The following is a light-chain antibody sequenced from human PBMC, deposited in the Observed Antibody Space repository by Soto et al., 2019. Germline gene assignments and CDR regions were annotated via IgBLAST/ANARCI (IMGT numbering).Light chain of an antibody. CDR3: SSYTSSSTHWV. J-gene: IGLJ3*02. V-gene: IGLV2-14*01. CDR1: SSDVGGYNY. Sequence: ALTQPASVSGSPGQSITISCTGTSSDVGGYNYVSWYQQHPGKAPKFMIYEVSNRPSGVSNRFSGSKSGNTASLTISGLQAEDEADYYCSSYTSSSTHWVFGGGTKVTVL. CDR2: EVS.